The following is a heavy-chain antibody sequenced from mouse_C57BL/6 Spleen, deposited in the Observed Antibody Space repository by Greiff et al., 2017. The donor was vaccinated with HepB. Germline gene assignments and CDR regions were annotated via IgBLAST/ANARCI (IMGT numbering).Heavy chain of an antibody. CDR2: ISSGGSYT. D-gene: IGHD4-1*01. V-gene: IGHV5-6*01. CDR3: ARRGPRLPGTFYAMDY. CDR1: GFTFSSYG. Sequence: EVQLVESGGDLVKPGGSLKLSCAASGFTFSSYGMSWVRQTPDKRLEWVATISSGGSYTYYPDSVKGRFTISRDNAKNTLYLQMSSLKSEDTAMYYCARRGPRLPGTFYAMDYWGQGTSVTVSS. J-gene: IGHJ4*01.